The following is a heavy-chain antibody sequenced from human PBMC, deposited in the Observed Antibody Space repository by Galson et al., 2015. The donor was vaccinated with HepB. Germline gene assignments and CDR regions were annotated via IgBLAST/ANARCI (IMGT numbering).Heavy chain of an antibody. J-gene: IGHJ6*03. CDR1: GFTFSSDW. Sequence: SLRLSCAASGFTFSSDWMHWVRQAPGKGLVWVSRMDSDGGITNYADSVKGRFTIPRDNAKNTLYLEMNSLRAEDTAVYYCARVRWVLTGYSYMDVWGKGTTVTVSS. CDR2: MDSDGGIT. V-gene: IGHV3-74*01. D-gene: IGHD1-14*01. CDR3: ARVRWVLTGYSYMDV.